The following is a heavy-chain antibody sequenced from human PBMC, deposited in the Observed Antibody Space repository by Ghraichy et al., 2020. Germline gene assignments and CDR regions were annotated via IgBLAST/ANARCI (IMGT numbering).Heavy chain of an antibody. J-gene: IGHJ3*02. D-gene: IGHD3-3*01. CDR3: ARVDDYWAFDI. CDR1: GGSISSYY. Sequence: SETLSLTCTVSGGSISSYYWSWIRQPPGKGLEWIGYIYYSGSTNYNPSLKSRVTISVNTSKNQFSLKLSSVTAADTAVYYCARVDDYWAFDIWGQGTMVTVSS. CDR2: IYYSGST. V-gene: IGHV4-59*01.